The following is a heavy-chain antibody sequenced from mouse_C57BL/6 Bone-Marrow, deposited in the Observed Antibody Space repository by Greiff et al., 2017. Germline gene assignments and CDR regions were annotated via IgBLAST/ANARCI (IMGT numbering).Heavy chain of an antibody. V-gene: IGHV1-52*01. CDR1: GYTFTSYW. CDR3: ASEITTGVAHWYGDV. CDR2: IDPSDSDT. J-gene: IGHJ1*03. Sequence: VQLQQPGAELVRPGSSVKLSCKASGYTFTSYWMHWVKQRPIQGLEWIGNIDPSDSDTHYNQKFKDKATLTVDKSSSTAYMQLSSLTSEDSAVYYCASEITTGVAHWYGDVWGTGTTVTVSS. D-gene: IGHD1-1*01.